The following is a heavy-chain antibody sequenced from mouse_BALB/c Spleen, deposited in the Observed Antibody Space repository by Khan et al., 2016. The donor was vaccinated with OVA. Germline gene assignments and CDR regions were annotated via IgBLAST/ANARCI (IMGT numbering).Heavy chain of an antibody. CDR2: IYPAKGTT. CDR3: DRINA. CDR1: GFNIKDTY. J-gene: IGHJ2*01. Sequence: VQLKQSGAELVKPGASVKLSCTASGFNIKDTYMHWVKQRPEQGLECIGRIYPAKGTTKYDPKFQGKATNTADTPSNTAYLQLSSLASETTAVYYYDRINAWGQGTTLKVSS. V-gene: IGHV14-3*02.